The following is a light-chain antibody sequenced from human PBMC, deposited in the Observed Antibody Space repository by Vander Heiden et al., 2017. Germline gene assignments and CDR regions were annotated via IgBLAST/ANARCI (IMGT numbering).Light chain of an antibody. J-gene: IGKJ4*01. CDR1: QSVSSN. CDR3: QQYNNWPALT. V-gene: IGKV3-15*01. Sequence: DIVMTQSPATLSVSPGARATLSCRASQSVSSNVAWYQQKPGQAPRLLIHGASTRATGIPARFSGSGSGTEFTLTISRLQFEELAVYYCQQYNNWPALTFGGGTKVEIK. CDR2: GAS.